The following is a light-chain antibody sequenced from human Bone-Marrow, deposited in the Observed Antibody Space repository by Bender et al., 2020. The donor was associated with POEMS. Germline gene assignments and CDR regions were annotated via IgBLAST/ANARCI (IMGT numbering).Light chain of an antibody. CDR2: SSH. CDR1: SSNIGAHA. Sequence: QSVLTQPPSASGTPGQRVTISCSGGSSNIGAHAVNWYQHLPGTAPKLLIYSSHRRPSEVPDRFSGSRSGTSASLAISGRQSEDEADYYCAVWDDSLNGWVFGGWTKLNVL. CDR3: AVWDDSLNGWV. J-gene: IGLJ3*02. V-gene: IGLV1-44*01.